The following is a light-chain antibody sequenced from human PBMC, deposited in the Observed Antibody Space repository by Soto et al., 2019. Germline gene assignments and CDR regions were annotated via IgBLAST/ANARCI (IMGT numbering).Light chain of an antibody. V-gene: IGKV1-33*01. CDR2: DAS. CDR1: QDISNY. J-gene: IGKJ5*01. CDR3: QQYSHLIT. Sequence: KMYQSPSTLSASEGDRVTITCQASQDISNYLNWYQQKLGKAPKLLIYDASNLETGVPSRFSGSGSGTDFTFTISSLQPEDIATYYCQQYSHLITFGQGTLLAVK.